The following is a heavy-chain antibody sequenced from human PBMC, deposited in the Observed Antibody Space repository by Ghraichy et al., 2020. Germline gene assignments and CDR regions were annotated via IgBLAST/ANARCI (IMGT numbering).Heavy chain of an antibody. V-gene: IGHV4-4*09. D-gene: IGHD3-10*01. CDR1: GGSISSYY. CDR3: ARHGSPITMVRAYYYGMDV. J-gene: IGHJ6*02. Sequence: TLSLTCTVSGGSISSYYWSWIRQPPGKGLEWIGYIYTSGSTNYNPSLKSRVTISVDTSKNQFSLKLSSVTAADTAVYYCARHGSPITMVRAYYYGMDVWGQGTTVTVSS. CDR2: IYTSGST.